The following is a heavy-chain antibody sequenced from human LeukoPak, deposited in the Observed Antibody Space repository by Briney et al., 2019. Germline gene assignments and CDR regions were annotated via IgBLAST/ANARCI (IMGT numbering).Heavy chain of an antibody. V-gene: IGHV3-11*01. J-gene: IGHJ6*03. CDR3: AKGDYYYYYMDV. CDR1: GFTFSDYY. D-gene: IGHD3-16*01. Sequence: GGSLRLSCAASGFTFSDYYMSWIRQAPGKGLEWVSYISSSGSTIYYADSVKGRFTISGDNAKNSLYLQMNSLRAEDTAVYYCAKGDYYYYYMDVWGKGTTVTISS. CDR2: ISSSGSTI.